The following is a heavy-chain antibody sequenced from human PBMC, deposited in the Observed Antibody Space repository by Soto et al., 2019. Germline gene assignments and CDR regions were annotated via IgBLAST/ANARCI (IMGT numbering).Heavy chain of an antibody. D-gene: IGHD6-6*01. J-gene: IGHJ5*02. CDR1: VGPIGGVGYS. V-gene: IGHV4-31*02. CDR2: IYYGGST. CDR3: ARAGHSSSSEGANWFDP. Sequence: QWQWQESGPGLVKLPRTRSLTALFSVGPIGGVGYSWTGTPRTQGKGWEWIGYIYYGGSTYFNPSLKSRLTISVDTSKHQFSLQLSSVTAADTAVYYCARAGHSSSSEGANWFDPWGQGTLVTVSS.